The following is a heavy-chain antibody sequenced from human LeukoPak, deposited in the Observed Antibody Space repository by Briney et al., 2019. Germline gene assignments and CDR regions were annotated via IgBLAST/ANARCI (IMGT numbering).Heavy chain of an antibody. CDR2: ISYDGSNK. V-gene: IGHV3-30*18. Sequence: PGGSLRLSCAASGFTFSSYGMHWVRQAPGKGLEWVAVISYDGSNKYYADSVKGRFTISRDNSKNTLYLQMNSLRAEDTAVYYCAKDLDLVVAATPDFDYWGQGTLVTVSS. CDR1: GFTFSSYG. CDR3: AKDLDLVVAATPDFDY. D-gene: IGHD2-15*01. J-gene: IGHJ4*02.